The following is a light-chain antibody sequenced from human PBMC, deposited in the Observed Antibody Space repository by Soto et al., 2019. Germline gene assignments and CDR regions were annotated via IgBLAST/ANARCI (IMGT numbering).Light chain of an antibody. CDR3: CSYAGSYTHYV. V-gene: IGLV2-11*01. CDR2: GVS. CDR1: TGDVCGYNY. J-gene: IGLJ1*01. Sequence: QSALTQPRSVSGSPGQSITISCTGTTGDVCGYNYVSWYRQHPGKPPKLMIYGVSKRPSGVPDRFSGSKSGNTASLPISGLQAEDGADYYCCSYAGSYTHYVFGTGTKVTVL.